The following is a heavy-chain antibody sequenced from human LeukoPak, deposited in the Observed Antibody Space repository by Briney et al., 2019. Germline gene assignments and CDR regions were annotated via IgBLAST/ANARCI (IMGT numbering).Heavy chain of an antibody. D-gene: IGHD3-3*01. V-gene: IGHV3-23*01. CDR2: ISGSGGST. CDR1: GFTFSSYA. J-gene: IGHJ4*02. Sequence: PGGPLRLSCAASGFTFSSYAMSWVRQAPGKGLEWVSAISGSGGSTYYADSVKGRFTISRDNSKNTLYLQMNSLRAEDTAVYYCAKDPSRRITIFGVVKWWGQGTLVTVSS. CDR3: AKDPSRRITIFGVVKW.